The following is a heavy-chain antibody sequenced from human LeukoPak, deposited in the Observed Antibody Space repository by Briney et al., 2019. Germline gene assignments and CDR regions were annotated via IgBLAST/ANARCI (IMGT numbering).Heavy chain of an antibody. V-gene: IGHV3-64*01. J-gene: IGHJ4*02. CDR2: ISSNGGST. CDR3: ARRSSSWYAFDY. D-gene: IGHD6-13*01. Sequence: AGGSLRLSCVVSGFSFSTYAMQWVRQAPGKGLEYVSTISSNGGSTYYGNSVKGRFTISRDNSKNTLYLQMDSLRPEDMAVYYCARRSSSWYAFDYWGQGTLVAVSS. CDR1: GFSFSTYA.